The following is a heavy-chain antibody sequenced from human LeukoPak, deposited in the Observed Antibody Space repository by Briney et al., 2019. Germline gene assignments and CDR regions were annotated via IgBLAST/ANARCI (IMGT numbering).Heavy chain of an antibody. CDR1: GGSISSGGYY. D-gene: IGHD1-26*01. V-gene: IGHV4-31*03. CDR2: IYYSGST. J-gene: IGHJ4*02. Sequence: PSETLSLTCTVSGGSISSGGYYWSWLRQHPGKGLEWIGYIYYSGSTYYNPSLKSRVTISVDTSKNQFSLKLSSVTAADTAVYYCARAKVGALDYWGQGTLVTVSS. CDR3: ARAKVGALDY.